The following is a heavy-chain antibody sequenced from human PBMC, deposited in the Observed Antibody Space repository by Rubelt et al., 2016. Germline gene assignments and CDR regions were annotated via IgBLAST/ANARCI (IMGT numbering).Heavy chain of an antibody. CDR2: IHYSGST. Sequence: QVQLQESGPGLVKPAETLSLTCSFSTASIGGYYWSWLRQPPGEGLEWIGSIHYSGSTQYKPSLKSRVTISVDTYKNHFSLRLNSGAAADTAVYHCARAGGSFASGPYYYGMDVWGRGTTVTVSS. CDR1: TASIGGYY. V-gene: IGHV4-59*01. D-gene: IGHD3-16*01. CDR3: ARAGGSFASGPYYYGMDV. J-gene: IGHJ6*02.